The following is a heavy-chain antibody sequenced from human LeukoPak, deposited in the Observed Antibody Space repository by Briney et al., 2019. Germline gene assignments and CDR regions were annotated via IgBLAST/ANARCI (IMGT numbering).Heavy chain of an antibody. J-gene: IGHJ4*02. Sequence: SETLSLTCTVSGGSINTYYWSWIRQPPGKALEWIGEINHSGSTNYNPSLKSRVTISVDTSKDQFSLKLSSVTAADTAVYYCARSAIAAAGTHWDYWGQGTLVTVSS. CDR2: INHSGST. D-gene: IGHD6-13*01. V-gene: IGHV4-34*01. CDR3: ARSAIAAAGTHWDY. CDR1: GGSINTYY.